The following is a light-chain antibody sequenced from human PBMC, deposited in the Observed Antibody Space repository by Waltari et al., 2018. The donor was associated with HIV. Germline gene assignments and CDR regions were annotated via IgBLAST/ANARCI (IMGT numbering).Light chain of an antibody. V-gene: IGLV2-14*01. Sequence: QSALTQPASVSGSPGQSITISCTGPSSDVGTYNYVSWYQQHPGNAPKLIIYEVSTRPSVISDRFSGTKSDNAASLTIAAHQPEDEADYYCSSYTNTNISFGGGTKLTVL. CDR3: SSYTNTNIS. CDR2: EVS. CDR1: SSDVGTYNY. J-gene: IGLJ2*01.